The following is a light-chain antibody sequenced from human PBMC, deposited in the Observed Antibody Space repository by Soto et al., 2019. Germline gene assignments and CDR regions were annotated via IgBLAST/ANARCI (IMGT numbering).Light chain of an antibody. J-gene: IGKJ2*01. CDR2: GSS. CDR3: QQYGSSPPYT. Sequence: EVVLTQSPGTLSLSPGERATLSCRASQTGSNNYLAWYQQKPGQAPSPLIFGSSDRATGIPDRFSGSGSGTDFTLTISRLEPEDVAVYYCQQYGSSPPYTFGQGTKLEIK. V-gene: IGKV3-20*01. CDR1: QTGSNNY.